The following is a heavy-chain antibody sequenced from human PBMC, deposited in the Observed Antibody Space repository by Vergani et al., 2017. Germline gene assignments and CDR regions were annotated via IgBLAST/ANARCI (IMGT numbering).Heavy chain of an antibody. CDR2: ISSSSSYI. J-gene: IGHJ5*02. D-gene: IGHD6-6*01. CDR1: GFTFISYS. V-gene: IGHV3-21*01. Sequence: EVQLVESGGGLFKPGGSLRLSCAASGFTFISYSMNWVRQASGKGLEWVSSISSSSSYIHYADSVKGRFTISGDKAKNSLYLQMNSRRAADTAVYYCAREPAGFSSSAKGWFDPWGQGTLVTVSS. CDR3: AREPAGFSSSAKGWFDP.